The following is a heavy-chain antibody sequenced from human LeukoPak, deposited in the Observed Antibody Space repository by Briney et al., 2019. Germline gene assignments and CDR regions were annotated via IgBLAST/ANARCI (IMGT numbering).Heavy chain of an antibody. CDR3: ARTTEGGYSYGSFYYYYMDV. D-gene: IGHD5-18*01. V-gene: IGHV4-59*01. Sequence: SETLSLTCTVSGGSISSYYWSWIRQPPGKGLEWIGYIYYSGSTNYKSSLKSRVTISVDTSKNQFSLKLSSVTAADTAVYYCARTTEGGYSYGSFYYYYMDVWGKGTTVTISS. CDR1: GGSISSYY. CDR2: IYYSGST. J-gene: IGHJ6*03.